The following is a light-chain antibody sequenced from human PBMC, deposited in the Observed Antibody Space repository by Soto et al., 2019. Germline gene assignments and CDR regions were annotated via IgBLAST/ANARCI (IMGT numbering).Light chain of an antibody. CDR3: QQRVNWPPT. Sequence: EIVLTQSPASLSLSLGDRATLSCRADQSVSDYVGWYQQKPGQPPRLLFFDASSRASGVPHRFSAGGSGTDFTLIISSLQPEDFAVYYCQQRVNWPPTFGGGTKVDIK. V-gene: IGKV3-11*01. CDR2: DAS. J-gene: IGKJ4*01. CDR1: QSVSDY.